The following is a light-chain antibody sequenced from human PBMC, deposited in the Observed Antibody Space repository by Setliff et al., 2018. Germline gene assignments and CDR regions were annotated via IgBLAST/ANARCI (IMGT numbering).Light chain of an antibody. CDR2: DVS. CDR1: RYDVGGYNF. CDR3: SSYISSSLDV. J-gene: IGLJ1*01. Sequence: QSVLTQPASVSGAPGQSITISCTGTRYDVGGYNFVSWYQRHPGKAPKLMIYDVSVRPSGVSNRFSGSKSGNTASLTISGLQAEDEADYYCSSYISSSLDVFGTGTKVTV. V-gene: IGLV2-14*01.